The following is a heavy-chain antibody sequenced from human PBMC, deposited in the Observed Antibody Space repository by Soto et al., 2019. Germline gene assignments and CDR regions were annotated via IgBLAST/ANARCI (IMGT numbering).Heavy chain of an antibody. D-gene: IGHD3-9*01. CDR3: AKHLRYDILTGYYMGVGAFDI. CDR1: GFTFSSYG. CDR2: ISYDGRNK. Sequence: QVQLVESGGGVVQPGRSLRLACVASGFTFSSYGMHWVRQAPGKGLEWVAVISYDGRNKYFADSVKGRFTIYRDNSKNTLFLQMSTLRVEDTAVYYCAKHLRYDILTGYYMGVGAFDIWGQGTMVTVSS. J-gene: IGHJ3*02. V-gene: IGHV3-30*18.